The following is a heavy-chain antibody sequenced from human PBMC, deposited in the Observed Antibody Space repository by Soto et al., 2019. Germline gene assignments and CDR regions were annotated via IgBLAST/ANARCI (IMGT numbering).Heavy chain of an antibody. J-gene: IGHJ6*04. D-gene: IGHD1-20*01. CDR3: ARSPGITGTRASQYAMDV. CDR1: GDTFNTFA. V-gene: IGHV1-69*13. CDR2: IIPIFGTP. Sequence: SVKVSCKASGDTFNTFAISWVRQALGQGLEWMGGIIPIFGTPDYAQHFPGRVTISADESTNTAYLEMSSMKSEDTAVYYCARSPGITGTRASQYAMDVWARGTTDTVYS.